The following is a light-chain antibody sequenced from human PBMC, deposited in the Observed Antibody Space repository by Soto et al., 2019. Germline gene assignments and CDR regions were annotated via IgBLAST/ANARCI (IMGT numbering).Light chain of an antibody. V-gene: IGKV1-39*01. CDR1: QSISSY. CDR3: QQSYSTLRIT. CDR2: AAS. J-gene: IGKJ5*01. Sequence: EIQMTQSPSSLSASVGDRVTITCRASQSISSYLNWYQQKPGKAPKLLIYAASSLQSGVPSRFSGSGSGTDFTLTISSLQPEDFATYYCQQSYSTLRITFGQGTRLAIK.